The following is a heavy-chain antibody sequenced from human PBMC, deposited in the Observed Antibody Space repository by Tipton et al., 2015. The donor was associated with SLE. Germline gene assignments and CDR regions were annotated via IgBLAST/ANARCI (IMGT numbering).Heavy chain of an antibody. CDR3: ARAAWVGATHQVDI. D-gene: IGHD1-26*01. J-gene: IGHJ3*02. V-gene: IGHV4-38-2*01. Sequence: TLSLTCAVSGYSISRGYYWGWFRQPLGKWPEWIGCVYHSGSTYYNPSLKSRVTISVDTSKNQFSLKLSSVTAADTAVYYCARAAWVGATHQVDIWGQGTMVTVSS. CDR2: VYHSGST. CDR1: GYSISRGYY.